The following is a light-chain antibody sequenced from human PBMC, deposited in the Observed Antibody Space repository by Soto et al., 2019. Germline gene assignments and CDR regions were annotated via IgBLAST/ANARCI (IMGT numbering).Light chain of an antibody. J-gene: IGKJ1*01. CDR3: QHYNSYSEA. CDR2: KAS. CDR1: QTISSW. Sequence: DIHMTQSPSTLSGSVGNRITLTCRASQTISSWLAWYQQKPGKAPKLLIYKASTLKSGVPSRFSGSGSGTEGTLTISSLQPDEVETDYCQHYNSYSEAFGQGTKGDIK. V-gene: IGKV1-5*03.